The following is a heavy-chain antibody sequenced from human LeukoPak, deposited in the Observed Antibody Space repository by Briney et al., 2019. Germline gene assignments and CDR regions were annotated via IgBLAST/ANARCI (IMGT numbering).Heavy chain of an antibody. CDR3: ARGPSTWADS. V-gene: IGHV3-30-3*01. Sequence: GGSLRLSCAASGFTYSSYAMHWVRQAPGKGLEWVAVISYDGSNKYYADSVKGRSTISRDYSKNTMYLQMNSLRAEDTAVYFCARGPSTWADSWGQGTLVFVSS. CDR2: ISYDGSNK. D-gene: IGHD3-10*01. CDR1: GFTYSSYA. J-gene: IGHJ4*02.